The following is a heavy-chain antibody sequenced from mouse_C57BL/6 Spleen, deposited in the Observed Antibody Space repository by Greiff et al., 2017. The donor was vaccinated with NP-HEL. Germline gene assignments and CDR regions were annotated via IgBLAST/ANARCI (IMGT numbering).Heavy chain of an antibody. D-gene: IGHD1-1*01. CDR3: TLYYYGSGFDY. CDR1: GYTFTDYE. J-gene: IGHJ2*01. Sequence: VKLQESGAELVRPGASVTLSCKASGYTFTDYEMHWVKQTPVHGLEWIGAIDPETGGTAYNQKFKGKAILTADKSSSTAYMELRSLTSEDSAVYYCTLYYYGSGFDYWGQGTTLTVSS. CDR2: IDPETGGT. V-gene: IGHV1-15*01.